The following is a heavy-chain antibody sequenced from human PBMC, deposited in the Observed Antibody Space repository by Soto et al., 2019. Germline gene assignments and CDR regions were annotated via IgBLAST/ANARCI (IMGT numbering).Heavy chain of an antibody. Sequence: SETLSLTCTVSGGSIYSSSYYWGWIRQPPGKGLEWIGNIYYSGNTYYNPSLKSRVTISVDTSKNQFSPKLSSVTAADTAVYYCARLRDYYDSSGYYRYFDYWGQGTLVTVS. CDR3: ARLRDYYDSSGYYRYFDY. CDR1: GGSIYSSSYY. V-gene: IGHV4-39*01. CDR2: IYYSGNT. D-gene: IGHD3-22*01. J-gene: IGHJ4*02.